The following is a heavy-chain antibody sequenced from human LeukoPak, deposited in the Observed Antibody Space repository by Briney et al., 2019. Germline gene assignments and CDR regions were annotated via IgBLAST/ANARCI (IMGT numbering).Heavy chain of an antibody. CDR2: IYYSGST. D-gene: IGHD3-3*02. V-gene: IGHV4-59*01. CDR1: GGSISSYY. J-gene: IGHJ4*02. CDR3: ARGGAAFDFDY. Sequence: PSETLSLTCTVSGGSISSYYWSWIRRPPGKGLEWIGYIYYSGSTNYNPSLKSRVTISVDTSKNQFSLKLSSVPAADTAMYYWARGGAAFDFDYGGQGPLVTVSS.